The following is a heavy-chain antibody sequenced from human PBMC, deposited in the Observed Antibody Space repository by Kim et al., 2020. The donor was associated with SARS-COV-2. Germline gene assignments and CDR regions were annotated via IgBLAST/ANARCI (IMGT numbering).Heavy chain of an antibody. D-gene: IGHD3-10*01. CDR3: AKDMAYYGSGSLFDY. J-gene: IGHJ4*02. Sequence: DSVKGRFTISRDNYKNTLYLQMNSLRAEDTAVYYCAKDMAYYGSGSLFDYWGQGTLVTVSS. V-gene: IGHV3-30*02.